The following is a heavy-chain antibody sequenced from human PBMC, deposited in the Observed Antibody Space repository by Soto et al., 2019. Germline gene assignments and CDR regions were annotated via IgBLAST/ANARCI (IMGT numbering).Heavy chain of an antibody. V-gene: IGHV1-18*01. CDR2: ISAYNGNT. Sequence: ASVKVSCKASGYTFTSYGISWVRQAPGQGLEWMGWISAYNGNTNYAQKLQGRVTMTTDTSTSTAYMELRSLRAEDTAIYYCARDLHTTIPVATAFWGQGTLVTVSS. D-gene: IGHD6-19*01. J-gene: IGHJ4*02. CDR3: ARDLHTTIPVATAF. CDR1: GYTFTSYG.